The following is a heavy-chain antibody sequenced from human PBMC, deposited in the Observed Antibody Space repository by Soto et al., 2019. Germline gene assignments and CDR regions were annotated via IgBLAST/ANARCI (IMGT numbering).Heavy chain of an antibody. CDR3: AKGDIHSGHYYGMHV. CDR1: GFTFSSYA. J-gene: IGHJ6*02. Sequence: EVHLLESGGGLVQPGASLRLSCAASGFTFSSYAMSWVRQAPGKGLEWVSSISGSGGTTYYADSVKGRFTISRDNPKNTLYLQVNSLRAEDTAVYYCAKGDIHSGHYYGMHVWGQGTTVTVSS. CDR2: ISGSGGTT. V-gene: IGHV3-23*01.